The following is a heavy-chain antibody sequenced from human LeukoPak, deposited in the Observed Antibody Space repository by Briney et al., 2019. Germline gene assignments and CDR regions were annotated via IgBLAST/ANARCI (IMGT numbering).Heavy chain of an antibody. CDR3: ARHEVTAAAGTEFDS. CDR1: GDSITSASYS. CDR2: INHSGST. Sequence: SETLSLTSSVSGDSITSASYSWSWIRQPPGKGLEWIGEINHSGSTNYNPSLKSRVTISVDTSKNQFSLKLSSVTAADTAVYYCARHEVTAAAGTEFDSWGQGTLVTVSS. V-gene: IGHV4-39*01. J-gene: IGHJ4*02. D-gene: IGHD6-13*01.